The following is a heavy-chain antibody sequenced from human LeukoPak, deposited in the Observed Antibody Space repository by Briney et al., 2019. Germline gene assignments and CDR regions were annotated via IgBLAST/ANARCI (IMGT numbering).Heavy chain of an antibody. Sequence: PSETLSLTCTVSGGSISSSSYYWGWIRQPPGKGLEWIGSIYYSGSTYYNPSLKSRVTISVDTSKNQFSLKLSSVTAADTAVYYCARDERGYSYYYYGMDVWGQGTTVTVSS. CDR3: ARDERGYSYYYYGMDV. CDR2: IYYSGST. D-gene: IGHD5-18*01. V-gene: IGHV4-39*07. CDR1: GGSISSSSYY. J-gene: IGHJ6*02.